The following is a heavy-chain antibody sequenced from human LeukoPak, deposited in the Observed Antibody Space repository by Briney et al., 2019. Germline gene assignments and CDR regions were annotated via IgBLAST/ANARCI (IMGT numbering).Heavy chain of an antibody. D-gene: IGHD3-10*01. Sequence: GGSLRLSCAASGFTFSSYAMSWVRQAPGKGLEWVSAISGSGGSTYYADSVKGRFTISRDNSKNTLYLQMNSLRAEDTAVYYCAKAIRQYYYGSGSWFDPWGQGTLVTVSS. CDR3: AKAIRQYYYGSGSWFDP. V-gene: IGHV3-23*01. CDR1: GFTFSSYA. J-gene: IGHJ5*02. CDR2: ISGSGGST.